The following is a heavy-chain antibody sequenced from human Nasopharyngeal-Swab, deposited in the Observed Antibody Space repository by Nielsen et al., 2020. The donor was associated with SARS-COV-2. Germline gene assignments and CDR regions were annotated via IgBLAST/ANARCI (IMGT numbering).Heavy chain of an antibody. J-gene: IGHJ4*02. Sequence: GESLKISCAASGFTFSSFSMSWVRQAPGQGLEWVSAISVSGGSTYYADSVKGRFTISRDNSKNTLYLQMSSLRAGDTALYYCARKKTTAAAEDYWGQGTLVTVSS. D-gene: IGHD6-13*01. CDR3: ARKKTTAAAEDY. CDR2: ISVSGGST. CDR1: GFTFSSFS. V-gene: IGHV3-23*01.